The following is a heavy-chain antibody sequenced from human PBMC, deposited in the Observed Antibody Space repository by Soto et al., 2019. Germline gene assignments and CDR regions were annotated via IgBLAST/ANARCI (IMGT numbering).Heavy chain of an antibody. J-gene: IGHJ3*02. V-gene: IGHV3-23*01. CDR1: GFTFSIYA. Sequence: EVQLLESGGGLVQPGGSLRLSCAASGFTFSIYAMLCVPQAPGKGREWVSAISGSGGSTYYADSVKGRFTISRDNSKNTLYLQMNSLRAEDTAVYYSAKDSSSWTIGDAFDIWGQGTMVTVSS. CDR2: ISGSGGST. D-gene: IGHD6-13*01. CDR3: AKDSSSWTIGDAFDI.